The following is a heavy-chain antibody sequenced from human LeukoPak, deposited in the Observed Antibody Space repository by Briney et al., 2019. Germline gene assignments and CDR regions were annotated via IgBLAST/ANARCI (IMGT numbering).Heavy chain of an antibody. CDR2: ISAYNGNT. D-gene: IGHD3-10*01. J-gene: IGHJ4*02. V-gene: IGHV1-18*01. CDR1: VYTLTSYG. CDR3: TKDPNSGLESPSDY. Sequence: ASVKLSCTASVYTLTSYGISWVGQAPGQGLEWMGWISAYNGNTNYAQKLQGRVTMTTDTSTSTPYMELRSLRSDDTAVYYCTKDPNSGLESPSDYWGQGTLVTVFS.